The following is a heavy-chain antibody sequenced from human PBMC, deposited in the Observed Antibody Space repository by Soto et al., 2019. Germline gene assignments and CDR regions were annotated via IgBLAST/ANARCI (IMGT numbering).Heavy chain of an antibody. D-gene: IGHD5-12*01. V-gene: IGHV3-23*01. CDR2: ISGSGDRT. Sequence: GGSLRLSCAASGLTFNNYGISWVRQAPGKGLQWVSSISGSGDRTYYADSVKGRFTISRDNSKNTLYLQMNSLRAEDTAVYYCARDKDGYNYLGYWGQGTLVTVSS. CDR3: ARDKDGYNYLGY. J-gene: IGHJ4*02. CDR1: GLTFNNYG.